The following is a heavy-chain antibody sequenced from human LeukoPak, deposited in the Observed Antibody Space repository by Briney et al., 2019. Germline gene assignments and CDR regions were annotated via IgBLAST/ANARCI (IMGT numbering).Heavy chain of an antibody. J-gene: IGHJ4*02. CDR1: GGSISSGDYY. D-gene: IGHD3-3*01. V-gene: IGHV4-31*03. CDR2: IYYSGSA. CDR3: ARVGFDFWSGYRIDY. Sequence: PSETLSLTCTVSGGSISSGDYYWNWIRQHPGKGLEWIGYIYYSGSAYYNPSLKSRVTISVDTSKNQFSLKLNSVTPADTAVYYCARVGFDFWSGYRIDYWGQGTLVTVSS.